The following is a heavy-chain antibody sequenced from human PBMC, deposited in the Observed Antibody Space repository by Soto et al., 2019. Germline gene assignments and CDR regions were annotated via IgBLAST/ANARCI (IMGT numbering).Heavy chain of an antibody. CDR3: AKGGSDYGDYVHLYYYYGMDV. CDR1: GFTFSSYA. V-gene: IGHV3-23*01. J-gene: IGHJ6*02. D-gene: IGHD4-17*01. CDR2: ISGSGGST. Sequence: GGSLRLSCAASGFTFSSYAMSWVRQAPGKGLEWVSAISGSGGSTYYADSVKGRFTISRDNSKNTLYLQMNSLRAEDTAVYYCAKGGSDYGDYVHLYYYYGMDVWGQGTTVTVSS.